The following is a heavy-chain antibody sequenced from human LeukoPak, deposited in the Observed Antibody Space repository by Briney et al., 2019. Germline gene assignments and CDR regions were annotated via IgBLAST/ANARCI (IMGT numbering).Heavy chain of an antibody. CDR3: ATYYDSSGYYGPFDY. CDR1: GFTFSNYW. J-gene: IGHJ4*02. V-gene: IGHV3-7*03. Sequence: GGSLRLSCAASGFTFSNYWMNWVRQAPGKGLEWVANIKQDGSEKYYVDSVKGRFTISRDNANNSLYLQMSSLRAEDTAVYYCATYYDSSGYYGPFDYWSQGTLVTVSS. CDR2: IKQDGSEK. D-gene: IGHD3-22*01.